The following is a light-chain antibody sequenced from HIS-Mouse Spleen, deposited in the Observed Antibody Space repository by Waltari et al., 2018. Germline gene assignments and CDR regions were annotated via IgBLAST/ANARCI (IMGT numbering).Light chain of an antibody. CDR3: NSRDSSGNHVV. CDR1: SLRRHY. J-gene: IGLJ2*01. V-gene: IGLV3-19*01. Sequence: SSEPVSYPPRSFALGQRVSITCHGESLRRHYASWYQQKPGQAPVLVIYGKNNRPSGIPDRFSGSSSGNTASLTITGAQAEDEADYYCNSRDSSGNHVVFGGGTKLTVL. CDR2: GKN.